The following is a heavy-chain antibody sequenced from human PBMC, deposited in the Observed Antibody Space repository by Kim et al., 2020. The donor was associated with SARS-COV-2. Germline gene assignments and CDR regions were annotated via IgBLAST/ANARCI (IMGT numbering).Heavy chain of an antibody. Sequence: SETLSLTCTVSGGSISSYYWSWIRQPPGKGLEWIGYIYYSGSTNYNPSLKSRVTISVDTSKNQFSLKLSSVTAADTAVYYCARSIVVPAAGVAWFDPWGQGTLVTVSS. CDR3: ARSIVVPAAGVAWFDP. CDR2: IYYSGST. J-gene: IGHJ5*02. D-gene: IGHD2-2*01. CDR1: GGSISSYY. V-gene: IGHV4-59*08.